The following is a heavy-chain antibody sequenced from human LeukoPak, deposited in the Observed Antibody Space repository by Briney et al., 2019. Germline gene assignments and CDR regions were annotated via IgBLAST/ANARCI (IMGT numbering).Heavy chain of an antibody. Sequence: PSETLSLTCAVYGGSFSGYYWSWIRQPPGKGLEWIGEINHSGSTNYNPSLKSRVTISVDTSKNQFSLKLSSVTAADTAVYYCARRIGAAGTFFDPPSAGLFDYWGQGTLVTVSS. D-gene: IGHD6-13*01. CDR2: INHSGST. J-gene: IGHJ4*02. CDR1: GGSFSGYY. CDR3: ARRIGAAGTFFDPPSAGLFDY. V-gene: IGHV4-34*01.